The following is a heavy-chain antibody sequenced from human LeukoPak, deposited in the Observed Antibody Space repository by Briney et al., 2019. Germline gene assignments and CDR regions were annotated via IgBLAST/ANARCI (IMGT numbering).Heavy chain of an antibody. CDR3: ARDPESPRTRGGTPHGMDV. Sequence: GGSLRLSCAASGFTFSSYWMSWVRQAPGKGLEWVANIKQDGSEKYYVDSVRGRFTISRDNAKNSLYLQMNSLRAEDTAVYYCARDPESPRTRGGTPHGMDVWGQGTTVTVSS. J-gene: IGHJ6*02. D-gene: IGHD1-1*01. CDR2: IKQDGSEK. CDR1: GFTFSSYW. V-gene: IGHV3-7*01.